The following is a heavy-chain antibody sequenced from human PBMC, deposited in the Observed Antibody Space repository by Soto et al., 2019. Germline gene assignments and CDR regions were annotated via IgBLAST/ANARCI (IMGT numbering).Heavy chain of an antibody. Sequence: QGHLVQSGAEVKKPGASVKVSCKASGYTFTRYGISWVRQAPGQGLEWMGWISGYNGDTNYAQNLQDRVTMTIDTSTNTAYMELRSLTSDDTAVYYCAKNGQPPYYYYGLDVWGQGTTVTVSS. CDR1: GYTFTRYG. V-gene: IGHV1-18*01. J-gene: IGHJ6*02. CDR3: AKNGQPPYYYYGLDV. D-gene: IGHD2-8*01. CDR2: ISGYNGDT.